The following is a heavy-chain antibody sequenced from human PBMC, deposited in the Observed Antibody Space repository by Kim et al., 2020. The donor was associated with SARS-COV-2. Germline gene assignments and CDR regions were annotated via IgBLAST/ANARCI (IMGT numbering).Heavy chain of an antibody. CDR1: GGSFSGYY. D-gene: IGHD2-15*01. CDR2: INHSGST. J-gene: IGHJ6*01. Sequence: SETLSLTCAVYGGSFSGYYWSWIRQPPGKGLEWIGEINHSGSTNYNPSSKSRVTISVDTSKNQFSLKLSSVTAADTAVYYWARGRGCSGGSCYPARPLYFYYFGMDVWGQGATVSVSS. V-gene: IGHV4-34*01. CDR3: ARGRGCSGGSCYPARPLYFYYFGMDV.